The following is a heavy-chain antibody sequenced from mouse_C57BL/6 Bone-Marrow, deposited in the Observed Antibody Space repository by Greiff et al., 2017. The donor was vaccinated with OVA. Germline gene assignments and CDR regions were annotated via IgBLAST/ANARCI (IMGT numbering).Heavy chain of an antibody. CDR3: ARHEDGYYASYFDY. V-gene: IGHV1-82*01. CDR1: GYAFSSSW. J-gene: IGHJ2*01. D-gene: IGHD2-3*01. Sequence: VQLQQSGPELVKPGASMKISCKASGYAFSSSWMNWVKQRPGKGLEWIGRIYPGDGDTNYNGKFKGKAILTADKSSSTAYMQLSSLTSEDSAVYFCARHEDGYYASYFDYWGQGTTLTVSS. CDR2: IYPGDGDT.